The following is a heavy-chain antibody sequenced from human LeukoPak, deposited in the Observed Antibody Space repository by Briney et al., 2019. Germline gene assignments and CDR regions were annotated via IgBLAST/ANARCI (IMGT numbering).Heavy chain of an antibody. J-gene: IGHJ4*02. CDR2: IYHSGST. Sequence: PSETLSLTCTVSGYSISSGYYWGWIRQPPGNGLEWIGSIYHSGSTYYNPSLKSRVTISVDTSKNQFSLKLSSVTAADTAVYYCARDCQDIVLMVYAKPFDYWGQGTLVTVSS. CDR3: ARDCQDIVLMVYAKPFDY. D-gene: IGHD2-8*01. V-gene: IGHV4-38-2*02. CDR1: GYSISSGYY.